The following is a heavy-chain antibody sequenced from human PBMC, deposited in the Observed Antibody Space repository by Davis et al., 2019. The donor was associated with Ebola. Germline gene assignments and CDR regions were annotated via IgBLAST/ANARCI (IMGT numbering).Heavy chain of an antibody. CDR1: GFSFSTYW. CDR2: IKQDGSEK. V-gene: IGHV3-7*01. J-gene: IGHJ4*02. Sequence: GESLKISCVASGFSFSTYWMSWVRQAPGKGLEWVANIKQDGSEKYYVDSVKGRFTISRDNAKNSLYLQMNSLRDEDTAVYYCARDHAYWGQGTLVTVSS. CDR3: ARDHAY.